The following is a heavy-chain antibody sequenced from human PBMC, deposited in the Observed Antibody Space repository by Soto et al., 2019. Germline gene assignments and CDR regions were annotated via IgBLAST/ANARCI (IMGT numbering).Heavy chain of an antibody. D-gene: IGHD3-10*01. V-gene: IGHV4-34*01. CDR1: GGSFSGYY. J-gene: IGHJ5*02. CDR3: ARGVPYYYGSGSSGWFDP. Sequence: SETLSLTCAVYGGSFSGYYWSLIRQPPGKGLEWIGEINHSGSTNYNPSLKSRVTISVDTSKNQFSLKLSSVTAADTAVYYCARGVPYYYGSGSSGWFDPWGQGTLVTVSS. CDR2: INHSGST.